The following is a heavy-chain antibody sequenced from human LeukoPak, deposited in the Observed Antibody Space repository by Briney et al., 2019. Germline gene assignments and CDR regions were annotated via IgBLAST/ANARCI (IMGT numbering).Heavy chain of an antibody. D-gene: IGHD6-13*01. J-gene: IGHJ4*02. V-gene: IGHV3-48*04. CDR2: ISSSGNTT. CDR3: ARDGGSSWYFDY. Sequence: GGSLRLSCAASGFTFSNYWMHWVRRAPGKGLECVSYISSSGNTTYHADSVKGRFTISRDNAKNSLYLQMSSLRAEDTAVYYCARDGGSSWYFDYWGQGTLVTVSS. CDR1: GFTFSNYW.